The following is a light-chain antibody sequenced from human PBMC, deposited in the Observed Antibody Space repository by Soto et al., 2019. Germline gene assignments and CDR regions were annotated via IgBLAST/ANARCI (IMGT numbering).Light chain of an antibody. Sequence: ETVMTQSPASLSGPPAARACLSCRASQSVGSNLAWYQQKPGQAPRLLIYEASTRATGVPDRFSGRGYGREFTLTISSLQSEDFAVYSCQQYNDWPPAFGQGTKVDIK. V-gene: IGKV3-15*01. J-gene: IGKJ1*01. CDR1: QSVGSN. CDR2: EAS. CDR3: QQYNDWPPA.